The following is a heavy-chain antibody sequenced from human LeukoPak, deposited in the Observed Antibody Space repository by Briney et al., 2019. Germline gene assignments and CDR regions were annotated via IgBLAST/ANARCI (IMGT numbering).Heavy chain of an antibody. Sequence: PGRSLRLSCAGSGFTFSSYVMHWVRRAPGRRLEWVSSLSEGGDTAYYADSVKGRFTIYRDNSRDTLYLQVNSLRADDTALYYCAFSPLGDNYGFPYWGQGALVIVSS. D-gene: IGHD5-18*01. J-gene: IGHJ4*02. CDR2: LSEGGDTA. V-gene: IGHV3-23*01. CDR3: AFSPLGDNYGFPY. CDR1: GFTFSSYV.